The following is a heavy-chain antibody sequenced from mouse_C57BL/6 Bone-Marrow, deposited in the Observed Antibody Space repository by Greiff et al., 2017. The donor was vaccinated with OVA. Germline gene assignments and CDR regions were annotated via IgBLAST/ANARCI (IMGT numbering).Heavy chain of an antibody. V-gene: IGHV5-4*01. CDR2: ISDGGSYT. Sequence: EVQVVESGGGLVKPGGSLKLSCAASGFTFSSYAMSWVRQTPEKRLEWVATISDGGSYTYYPDNVKGRFTISRDNSKNNLYLQMSHLKSEDTAMYYCARDYYGSSDWYFEVWGKGTTVTVSS. CDR1: GFTFSSYA. D-gene: IGHD1-1*01. CDR3: ARDYYGSSDWYFEV. J-gene: IGHJ1*03.